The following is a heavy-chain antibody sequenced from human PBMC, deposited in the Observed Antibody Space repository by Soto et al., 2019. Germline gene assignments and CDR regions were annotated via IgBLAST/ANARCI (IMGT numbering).Heavy chain of an antibody. D-gene: IGHD1-1*01. J-gene: IGHJ3*02. V-gene: IGHV3-23*01. CDR2: ISGSGGST. Sequence: GGSLRLSCAASGFTFSSYAMSWVRQAPGKGLEWVSAISGSGGSTYYADSVKGRFTISRDNSKNTLYLQMNSLRAEGTAVDDWANGKQAEHRRDGQNDAFDIWGQGTMVTVSS. CDR3: ANGKQAEHRRDGQNDAFDI. CDR1: GFTFSSYA.